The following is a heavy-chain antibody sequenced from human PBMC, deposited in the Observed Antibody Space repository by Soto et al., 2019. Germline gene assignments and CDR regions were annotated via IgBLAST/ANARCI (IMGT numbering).Heavy chain of an antibody. Sequence: QVQLVQSGAEVKKPGSSVKVSCKASGGTFSSYAISWVRQAPGQGLEWMGGIIPIFGTANYAQKFQGRVTITADESTSTADMELSSLRSEDTAVYYCAIHTIGYCSGGSCYDFDYWGQGTLVTVSS. D-gene: IGHD2-15*01. CDR3: AIHTIGYCSGGSCYDFDY. V-gene: IGHV1-69*12. J-gene: IGHJ4*02. CDR2: IIPIFGTA. CDR1: GGTFSSYA.